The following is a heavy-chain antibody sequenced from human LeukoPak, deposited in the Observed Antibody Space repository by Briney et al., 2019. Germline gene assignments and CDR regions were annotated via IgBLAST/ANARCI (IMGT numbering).Heavy chain of an antibody. CDR1: GLSFSGQW. CDR3: ARDSHSSGSYSWIDY. V-gene: IGHV3-30-3*01. Sequence: PGGSLRLSCAASGLSFSGQWMNWVRQAPGKGLEWVTLISHDAGDQSYADSVKGRFTISRDNSKNTLYLQMNSLGVEDTAVYYCARDSHSSGSYSWIDYWGLGTLVTVSS. CDR2: ISHDAGDQ. D-gene: IGHD3-22*01. J-gene: IGHJ4*02.